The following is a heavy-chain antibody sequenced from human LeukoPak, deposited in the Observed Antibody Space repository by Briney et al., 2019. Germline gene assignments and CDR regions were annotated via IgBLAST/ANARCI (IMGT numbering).Heavy chain of an antibody. D-gene: IGHD5-12*01. CDR1: GGSFSGYY. CDR2: INHSGST. J-gene: IGHJ5*02. V-gene: IGHV4-34*01. Sequence: SETLSLTCAVYGGSFSGYYWSWIRQPPGKGLEWIGEINHSGSTNYNPSLKSRVTISVDTSKNQFSLKLSSVTAADTAVYNCARAAIKYSGYDGWFDPWGQGTLVTVSS. CDR3: ARAAIKYSGYDGWFDP.